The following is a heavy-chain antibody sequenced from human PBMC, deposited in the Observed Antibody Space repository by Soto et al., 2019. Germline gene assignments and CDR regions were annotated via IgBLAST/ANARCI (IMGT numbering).Heavy chain of an antibody. CDR1: GFSLSTSGVG. CDR2: IYWDDDK. V-gene: IGHV2-5*02. Sequence: ESGPTLVNPTQTLTLTCTFSGFSLSTSGVGVGWIRQPPGKALEWLALIYWDDDKRYSPSLKSRLTITKDTSKNQVVLTMTNMDPVDTATYSCAHRYFYDSSGPLPGDYFDYWGQGTLVTVSS. D-gene: IGHD3-22*01. J-gene: IGHJ4*02. CDR3: AHRYFYDSSGPLPGDYFDY.